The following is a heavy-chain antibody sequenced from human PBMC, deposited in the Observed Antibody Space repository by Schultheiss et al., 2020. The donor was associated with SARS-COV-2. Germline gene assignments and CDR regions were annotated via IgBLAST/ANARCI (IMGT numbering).Heavy chain of an antibody. Sequence: GESLKISCAASGFTFSSYSMNWVRQAPGKGLEWVSYISSSSSTIYYADSVKGRFTISRDNSKNTLYLQMNSLRAEDTAVYYCARVYSSSSGRALDYWGQGTLVTVSS. J-gene: IGHJ4*02. CDR1: GFTFSSYS. CDR3: ARVYSSSSGRALDY. D-gene: IGHD6-6*01. V-gene: IGHV3-48*01. CDR2: ISSSSSTI.